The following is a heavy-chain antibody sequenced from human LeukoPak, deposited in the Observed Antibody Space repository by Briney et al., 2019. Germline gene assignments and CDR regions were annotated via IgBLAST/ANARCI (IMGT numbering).Heavy chain of an antibody. D-gene: IGHD3-9*01. J-gene: IGHJ5*02. Sequence: ASVKVSCKASGYTFTSYGISWVRQAPGQGLEWMGWISAYNGNTNYAQKLQGRVTMTTDTSTSTAYMELRSLRSDDTAVYYCARPLMYYDILTGFDPWGQGTLVTVSS. CDR2: ISAYNGNT. CDR3: ARPLMYYDILTGFDP. V-gene: IGHV1-18*01. CDR1: GYTFTSYG.